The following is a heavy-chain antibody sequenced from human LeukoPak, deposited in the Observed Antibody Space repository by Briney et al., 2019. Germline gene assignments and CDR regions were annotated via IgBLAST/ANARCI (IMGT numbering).Heavy chain of an antibody. V-gene: IGHV3-23*01. Sequence: GGSLRLSRAASGFTFSGYAMSWVRQAPGKGLEWVSAFSGSGSSTYYADSVKGRFTISRDNSKNTLYLQMNSLRAEDTALYYCAKDGSSSWSPSFFDYWGQGTLVTVSS. D-gene: IGHD6-13*01. J-gene: IGHJ4*02. CDR2: FSGSGSST. CDR1: GFTFSGYA. CDR3: AKDGSSSWSPSFFDY.